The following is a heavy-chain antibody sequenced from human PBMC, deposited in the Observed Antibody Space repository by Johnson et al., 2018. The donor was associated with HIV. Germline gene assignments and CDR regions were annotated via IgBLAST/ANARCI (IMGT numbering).Heavy chain of an antibody. CDR1: GFTVSSNY. Sequence: VQLVESGGGLVQPGGSLRLSCAASGFTVSSNYMSWVRQAPGKGLEGVSPFTGNGGTTFYSDSVKGRFTISRDNSKNPLYLQRNSLIVEDTAVYFCAKAAGIAAAQGDVFDIWGQGTVVIVSS. V-gene: IGHV3-23*04. CDR3: AKAAGIAAAQGDVFDI. J-gene: IGHJ3*02. D-gene: IGHD6-13*01. CDR2: FTGNGGTT.